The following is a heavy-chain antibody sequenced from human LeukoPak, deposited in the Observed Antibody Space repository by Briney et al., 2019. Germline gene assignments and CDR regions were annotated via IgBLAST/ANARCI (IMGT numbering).Heavy chain of an antibody. V-gene: IGHV4-34*01. CDR1: GGSFSGYY. CDR3: ARGRIAVAVLDY. J-gene: IGHJ4*02. CDR2: INHSGST. Sequence: SETLSLTCAVYGGSFSGYYWSWIRQPPGKGLECIGEINHSGSTNYNPPLKSRVTISVDTSKNQFSLKLSSVTAADTAVYYCARGRIAVAVLDYWGQGTLVTVSS. D-gene: IGHD6-19*01.